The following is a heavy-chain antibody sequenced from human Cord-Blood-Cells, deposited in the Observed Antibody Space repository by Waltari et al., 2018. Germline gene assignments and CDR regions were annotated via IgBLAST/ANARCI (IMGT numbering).Heavy chain of an antibody. J-gene: IGHJ4*02. D-gene: IGHD3-22*01. CDR1: GGSVSSGSYY. CDR3: ALIDSSGYYRFDY. CDR2: IYYSGST. V-gene: IGHV4-61*01. Sequence: QVQLQESGPGLVKPSETLSLTCTVSGGSVSSGSYYWSWIRQPPGKGLEWIGYIYYSGSTNYNPSLKSRVTISVDTSKNQFSLKLSSVTAADTAVYYCALIDSSGYYRFDYWGQGTLVTVSS.